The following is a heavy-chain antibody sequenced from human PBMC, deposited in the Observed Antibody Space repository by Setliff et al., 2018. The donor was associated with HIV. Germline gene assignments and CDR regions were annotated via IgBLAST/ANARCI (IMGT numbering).Heavy chain of an antibody. V-gene: IGHV4-59*08. Sequence: SETLSLTCTVSGGSISSYYWSWIRQPPGKGLEWIGYIYYSGSTNYNPSLKSRVTISVDTSKNQFSLKLSSVTAADTAVYYCARHAGGYPFYYYYYYMDGWGKGTTVTVSS. CDR3: ARHAGGYPFYYYYYYMDG. CDR1: GGSISSYY. D-gene: IGHD3-22*01. CDR2: IYYSGST. J-gene: IGHJ6*03.